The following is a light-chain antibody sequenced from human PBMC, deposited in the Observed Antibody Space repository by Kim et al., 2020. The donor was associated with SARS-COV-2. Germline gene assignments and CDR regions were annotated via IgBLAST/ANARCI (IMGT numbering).Light chain of an antibody. J-gene: IGLJ1*01. CDR3: GTWDSSLNTYV. V-gene: IGLV1-51*01. CDR1: SSNIGSNY. CDR2: DSN. Sequence: GRKVTSSCSGTSSNIGSNYVSWNQQLPGTAPKLLIYDSNKRPSGTPDRFSGSKSGTSATLGITGLQTGDEADYYCGTWDSSLNTYVFGTGTKVTVL.